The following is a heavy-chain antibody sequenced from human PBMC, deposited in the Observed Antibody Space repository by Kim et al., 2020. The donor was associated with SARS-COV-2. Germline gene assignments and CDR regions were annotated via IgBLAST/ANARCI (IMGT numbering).Heavy chain of an antibody. V-gene: IGHV3-33*01. J-gene: IGHJ4*02. D-gene: IGHD6-19*01. CDR3: ASALLTSGYSSY. Sequence: YYADSVKGRFTISRDNSKNTLYLQMNSLRAEDTAVYYCASALLTSGYSSYWGQGTLVTVSS.